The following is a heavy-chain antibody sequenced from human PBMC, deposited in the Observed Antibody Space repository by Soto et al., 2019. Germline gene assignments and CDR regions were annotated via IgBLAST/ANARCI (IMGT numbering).Heavy chain of an antibody. J-gene: IGHJ4*02. CDR3: ARDTEIFDY. V-gene: IGHV1-18*01. CDR2: ISGYNGNK. Sequence: QVQLVQSGAEVKKPGASVKVSCKASGYTFTSYGISWVRQAPGKGLEWMGWISGYNGNKKYAQKLQGRVTMTTHTSTSPAYLELRRLRSDVAAVYYSARDTEIFDYWGQGTLVTVSS. CDR1: GYTFTSYG.